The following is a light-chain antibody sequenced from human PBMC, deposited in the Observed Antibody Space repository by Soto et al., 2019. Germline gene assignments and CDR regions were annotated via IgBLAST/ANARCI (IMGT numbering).Light chain of an antibody. J-gene: IGKJ5*01. CDR2: DAY. Sequence: EIVFTQSPGTLSLSPLQIATLSCAASHSVTNNFLAWYLQKPGQATKLLIFDAYTRATGVPARFSGSGSGTEFTLTVSSMQSEDIAVYFCKKYNNWPPNFGQGTQLEIK. CDR1: HSVTNN. V-gene: IGKV3-15*01. CDR3: KKYNNWPPN.